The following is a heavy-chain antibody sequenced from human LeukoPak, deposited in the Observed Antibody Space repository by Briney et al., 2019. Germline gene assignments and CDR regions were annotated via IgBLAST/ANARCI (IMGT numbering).Heavy chain of an antibody. V-gene: IGHV3-30*03. J-gene: IGHJ3*02. D-gene: IGHD5-18*01. CDR3: AILDTAMGDHDAFDI. CDR1: GFTFSSYG. Sequence: GRSLRLSCAASGFTFSSYGMHWVRQAPGKGLEWVAVISYDGSNKYYADSVKGRFTISRDYSKNTLYLQMNSLRAEDTAVYYCAILDTAMGDHDAFDIWGQGTMVTVSS. CDR2: ISYDGSNK.